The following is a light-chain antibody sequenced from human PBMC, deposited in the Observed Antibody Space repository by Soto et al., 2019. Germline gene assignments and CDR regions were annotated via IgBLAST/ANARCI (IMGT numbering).Light chain of an antibody. CDR2: ATS. J-gene: IGKJ1*01. V-gene: IGKV3-20*01. Sequence: EIVLPQSPGTLSLSPGERATLSRRASQTVTSSYFAWYQQRPGQAPRLLIYATSSRATGIPDRFSGSGSGTDFTLTISSLDPEDFAVYYCQQYGGSRWTFGQGTKVDIK. CDR1: QTVTSSY. CDR3: QQYGGSRWT.